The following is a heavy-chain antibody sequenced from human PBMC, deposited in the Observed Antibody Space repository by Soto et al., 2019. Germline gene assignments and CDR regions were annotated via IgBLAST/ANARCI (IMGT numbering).Heavy chain of an antibody. Sequence: QVQLVQSGAEVKKPGSSVKVSCKASGGTFSSYTISWVRQAPGQGLECMGRIIAILGIANYAQKFQRRVTITADKSTRTAYMELSSLRPEDTAVYYCARDRGDGGTSYWGQGTLVTVS. D-gene: IGHD2-15*01. CDR1: GGTFSSYT. V-gene: IGHV1-69*08. J-gene: IGHJ4*02. CDR3: ARDRGDGGTSY. CDR2: IIAILGIA.